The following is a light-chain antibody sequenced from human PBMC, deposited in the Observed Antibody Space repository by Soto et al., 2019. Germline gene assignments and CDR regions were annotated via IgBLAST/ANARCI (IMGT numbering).Light chain of an antibody. Sequence: DVVMTQSPLSLPVTLGQPASISCRSSQSLVTSNGDTFLNWFHQRPGQSPRRLFYRVFKRDSGVPDRFSGSGSGTDFTLKISRVEAEDVGVYYCMKGTHWPRTFGQGTKLEIK. CDR1: QSLVTSNGDTF. CDR2: RVF. CDR3: MKGTHWPRT. J-gene: IGKJ2*02. V-gene: IGKV2-30*01.